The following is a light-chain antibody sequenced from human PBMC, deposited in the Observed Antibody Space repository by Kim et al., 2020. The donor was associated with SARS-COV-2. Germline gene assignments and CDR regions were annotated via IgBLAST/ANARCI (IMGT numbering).Light chain of an antibody. CDR3: QQYHNWPPRT. J-gene: IGKJ1*01. V-gene: IGKV3-15*01. Sequence: SPGERITPSCRASQSVSSDLAWYQQKPGQAPRLLIYGASTRATDIPARFSGSGSGTEFTLTISSLQSEDFAVYYCQQYHNWPPRTFGQGTKVDIK. CDR1: QSVSSD. CDR2: GAS.